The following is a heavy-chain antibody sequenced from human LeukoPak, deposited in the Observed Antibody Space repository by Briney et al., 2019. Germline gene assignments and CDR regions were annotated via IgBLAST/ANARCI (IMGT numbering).Heavy chain of an antibody. D-gene: IGHD5-12*01. CDR1: GFALSTRGVG. V-gene: IGHV2-5*02. CDR3: AHYGGYRGVDY. J-gene: IGHJ4*02. CDR2: IYWDDDK. Sequence: SGPTLLKPTPTLTLTCTFSGFALSTRGVGVGWIRQPPGKALEWLSLIYWDDDKRYNPSLKSRLTITKDTSKNPVVLTMTNMDPVDTATYYCAHYGGYRGVDYWGQGTLVTVSS.